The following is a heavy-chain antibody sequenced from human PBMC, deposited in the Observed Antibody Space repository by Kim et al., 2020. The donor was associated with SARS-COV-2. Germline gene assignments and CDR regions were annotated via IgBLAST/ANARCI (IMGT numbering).Heavy chain of an antibody. D-gene: IGHD3-10*01. CDR3: ARVWSSRVYYYYYGMDV. J-gene: IGHJ6*02. CDR2: IYYSGST. Sequence: SETLSLTCTVSGGSISSSSYYWGWIRQPPGKGLEWIGSIYYSGSTYYNPSLKSRVTISVDTSKNQFSLKLSSVTAADTAVYYCARVWSSRVYYYYYGMDVWGQGTTVTVSS. CDR1: GGSISSSSYY. V-gene: IGHV4-39*07.